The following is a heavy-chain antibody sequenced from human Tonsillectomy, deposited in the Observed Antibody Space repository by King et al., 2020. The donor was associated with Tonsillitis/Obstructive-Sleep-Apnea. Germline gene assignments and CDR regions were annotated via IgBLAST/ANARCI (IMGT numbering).Heavy chain of an antibody. CDR1: GFTVSSNY. Sequence: VQLVESGGGLIQPGGSLRLSCAASGFTVSSNYMSWVRQAPGKGLEWVSVIFSGGSPYYADSVKGRFTISRDNSKNTLYLQMNSLRAEDTAVYYCARLTLGRPYYFDYWGQGTLVTVSS. D-gene: IGHD3-9*01. V-gene: IGHV3-53*01. CDR2: IFSGGSP. J-gene: IGHJ4*02. CDR3: ARLTLGRPYYFDY.